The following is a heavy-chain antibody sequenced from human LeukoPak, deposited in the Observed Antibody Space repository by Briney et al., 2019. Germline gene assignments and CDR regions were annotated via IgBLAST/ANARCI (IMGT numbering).Heavy chain of an antibody. CDR1: GGSISSGGYY. CDR2: IYYSGST. J-gene: IGHJ3*02. Sequence: PSQTLSLTCTVSGGSISSGGYYWSWIRQHPGKGLEWIGYIYYSGSTHYNPSLKSRVTISVDTSKNQFSLKLSSVTAADTAVYYCARGPTMIVSDEAFDIWGQGTMVTVSS. D-gene: IGHD3-22*01. V-gene: IGHV4-31*03. CDR3: ARGPTMIVSDEAFDI.